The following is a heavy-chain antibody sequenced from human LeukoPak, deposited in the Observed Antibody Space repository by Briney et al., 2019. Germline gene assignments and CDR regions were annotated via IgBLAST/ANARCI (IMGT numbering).Heavy chain of an antibody. V-gene: IGHV4-31*03. CDR2: IYYSGST. CDR1: GGSISSGGYY. Sequence: SETLSLTCTVSGGSISSGGYYWSWLRQHPGKGLEWIGYIYYSGSTYYNPSLKSRVTISVDTSKNQFSLKLSSVTAADTAVYYCARELAWSSSSHYYYYGMDVWGQGTTVTVSS. D-gene: IGHD6-6*01. J-gene: IGHJ6*02. CDR3: ARELAWSSSSHYYYYGMDV.